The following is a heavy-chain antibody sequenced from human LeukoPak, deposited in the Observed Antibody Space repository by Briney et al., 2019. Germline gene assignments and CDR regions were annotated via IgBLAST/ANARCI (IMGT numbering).Heavy chain of an antibody. CDR1: GFTFSSYS. CDR2: ISSSSSTI. Sequence: GGSLRLPCAASGFTFSSYSMNWVRQAPGKGLEWVSYISSSSSTIYYADSVKGRFTISRDNAKNSLYLQMNSLRAEDTAVYYCARDRGSIAARRVWFDPWGQGTLVTVSS. V-gene: IGHV3-48*04. CDR3: ARDRGSIAARRVWFDP. J-gene: IGHJ5*02. D-gene: IGHD6-6*01.